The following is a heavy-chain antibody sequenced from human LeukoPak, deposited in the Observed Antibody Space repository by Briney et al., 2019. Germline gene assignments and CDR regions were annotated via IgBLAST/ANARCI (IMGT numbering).Heavy chain of an antibody. CDR3: ARARRIAAAGKLTNWFDP. Sequence: PSETLSPTCTVSGGSISSYYWSWIRQPPGKGLEWIGYIYYSGSTNYNPSLKSRVTISVDTSKNQFSLKLSSVTAADTAVYYCARARRIAAAGKLTNWFDPWGQGTLVTVSS. CDR2: IYYSGST. D-gene: IGHD6-13*01. CDR1: GGSISSYY. J-gene: IGHJ5*02. V-gene: IGHV4-59*12.